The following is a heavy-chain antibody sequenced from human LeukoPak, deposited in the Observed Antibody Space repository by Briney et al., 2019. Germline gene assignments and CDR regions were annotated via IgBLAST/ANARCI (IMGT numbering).Heavy chain of an antibody. D-gene: IGHD5-18*01. Sequence: SETLSLTCAVSGYSISSGYYCGWIRQPPGKGLEWIGSIYHSGSTYYNPSLKSRVTISVDTSKNQFSLKLSSVTAADTAVYYCARSGDPATYYFDYWGQGTLVTVSS. CDR3: ARSGDPATYYFDY. V-gene: IGHV4-38-2*01. J-gene: IGHJ4*02. CDR1: GYSISSGYY. CDR2: IYHSGST.